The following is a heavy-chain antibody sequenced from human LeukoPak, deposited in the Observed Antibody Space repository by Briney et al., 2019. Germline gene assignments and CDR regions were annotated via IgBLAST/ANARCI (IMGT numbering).Heavy chain of an antibody. CDR2: ISSSGSTI. CDR3: ARELVRGVRSFDP. J-gene: IGHJ5*02. Sequence: GGSLRLSCAASGFTFSSYEMNWVRQTPGKGLEWVSYISSSGSTIYYADSVKGRFTISRDNAKNSLYLQMNSLRAKDTAVYYCARELVRGVRSFDPWRQGTLVTVSS. D-gene: IGHD3-10*01. V-gene: IGHV3-48*03. CDR1: GFTFSSYE.